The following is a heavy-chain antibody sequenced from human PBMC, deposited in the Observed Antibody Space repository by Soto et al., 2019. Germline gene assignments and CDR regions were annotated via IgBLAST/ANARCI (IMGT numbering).Heavy chain of an antibody. CDR1: GFTFSSYG. CDR2: ISYDGSNK. V-gene: IGHV3-30*18. Sequence: WGSLRLSCAASGFTFSSYGMHWVRQAPGKGLEWVAVISYDGSNKYYADSVKGRFTISRDNSKNTLYLQMNSLRAEDTAVYYCAKDRNGATSIFGVVIISQAAYYYGMDVWGQGTTVTVSS. CDR3: AKDRNGATSIFGVVIISQAAYYYGMDV. D-gene: IGHD3-3*01. J-gene: IGHJ6*02.